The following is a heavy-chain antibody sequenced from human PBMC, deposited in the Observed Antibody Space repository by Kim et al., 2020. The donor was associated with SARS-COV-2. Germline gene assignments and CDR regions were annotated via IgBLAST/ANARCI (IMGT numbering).Heavy chain of an antibody. J-gene: IGHJ4*02. Sequence: SETLSLTCTVSGDSVTNNYYYWSWLRQHPGKGLEWIGEIYYTGTTYYNPSLTRRATVSLDTSQNKFSLKVTSVTAADTAIYFCARLRPSGHYFDSWGQGT. CDR3: ARLRPSGHYFDS. D-gene: IGHD6-6*01. CDR1: GDSVTNNYYY. V-gene: IGHV4-31*03. CDR2: IYYTGTT.